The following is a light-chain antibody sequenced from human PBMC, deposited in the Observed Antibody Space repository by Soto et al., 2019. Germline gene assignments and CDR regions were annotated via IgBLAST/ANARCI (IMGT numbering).Light chain of an antibody. J-gene: IGLJ3*02. CDR2: STT. CDR3: LLYYGGAQLWV. CDR1: TGAVTSGYY. V-gene: IGLV7-43*01. Sequence: QAVVTQEPSLTVSPGGTVTLTCASSTGAVTSGYYPNWFQQKPGQAPRPLIYSTTNKHSWTPARFSGSLLGDKAALTLSGVQPEEEAEYYCLLYYGGAQLWVFGGGTKLTVL.